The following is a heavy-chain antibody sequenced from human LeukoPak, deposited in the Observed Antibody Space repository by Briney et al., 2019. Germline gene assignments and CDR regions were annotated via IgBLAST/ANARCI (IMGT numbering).Heavy chain of an antibody. J-gene: IGHJ5*02. V-gene: IGHV1-18*01. CDR1: GYTFTSYG. D-gene: IGHD3-9*01. CDR2: ISAYNGNT. Sequence: GASVKVSCKASGYTFTSYGSSWVRQAPGQGLEWMGWISAYNGNTNYAQKLQGRVTMTTDTSTSTAYMELRSLRSDDTAVYYCARNFDWLLSINWFDPWGQGTLVTDPS. CDR3: ARNFDWLLSINWFDP.